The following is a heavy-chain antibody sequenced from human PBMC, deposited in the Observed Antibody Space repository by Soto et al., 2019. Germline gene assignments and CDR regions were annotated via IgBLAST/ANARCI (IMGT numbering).Heavy chain of an antibody. CDR2: IYYSGST. D-gene: IGHD6-19*01. Sequence: QVQLQESGPELVKPSETLSLTCTVSGGSISSYYWSWIRQPPGKGLEWIGYIYYSGSTNYNPSLKRRVTVSLDXXKNQFSLKLSSVTAADTAVYYCARQQWLVLNAFDIWGQGTMVTVSS. CDR3: ARQQWLVLNAFDI. V-gene: IGHV4-59*01. J-gene: IGHJ3*02. CDR1: GGSISSYY.